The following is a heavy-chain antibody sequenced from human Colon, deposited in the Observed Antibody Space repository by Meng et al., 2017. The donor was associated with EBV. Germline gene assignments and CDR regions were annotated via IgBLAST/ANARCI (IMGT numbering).Heavy chain of an antibody. CDR3: ARRGPSGNFSP. D-gene: IGHD3-10*01. J-gene: IGHJ5*02. V-gene: IGHV4-34*01. CDR2: IDHRGNT. CDR1: GGSFRDYY. Sequence: QGQLQEWGAGLVKPSETLSRSCAVYGGSFRDYYWTWIRHPPGKGLEWIGEIDHRGNTKYNPSLKSRVTISLDTSKKQFSLKVSSVTAADSAVYYCARRGPSGNFSPWSQGALVTVSS.